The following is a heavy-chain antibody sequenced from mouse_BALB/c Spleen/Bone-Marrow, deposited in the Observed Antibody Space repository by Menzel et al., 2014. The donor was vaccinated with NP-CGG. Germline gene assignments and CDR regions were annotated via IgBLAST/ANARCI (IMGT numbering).Heavy chain of an antibody. D-gene: IGHD4-1*01. Sequence: EVNLAESGGGLVQPGGSLKLSCATSGFTFSDYYMYWVRQTPEKRLEWVAYITKGGGSTYYPDIVKGRFTISRDNAKXTLYLQMSRLKSEDTAMYYCARQLAYAMDYWGQGTSVTVSS. CDR3: ARQLAYAMDY. J-gene: IGHJ4*01. V-gene: IGHV5-12*02. CDR2: ITKGGGST. CDR1: GFTFSDYY.